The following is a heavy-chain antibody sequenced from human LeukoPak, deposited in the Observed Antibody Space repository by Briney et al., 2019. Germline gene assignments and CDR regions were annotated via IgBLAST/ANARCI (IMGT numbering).Heavy chain of an antibody. D-gene: IGHD5-24*01. CDR2: ISGSGGST. CDR1: GFTFSSYA. J-gene: IGHJ6*02. Sequence: GGSLRLSCAASGFTFSSYAMSWVRQAPGKGLERVSAISGSGGSTYYADSVKGRFTISRDNSKNTLYLQMNSLRAEDTAVYYCANRDGYAGYYYYGMDVWGQGTTVTVSS. CDR3: ANRDGYAGYYYYGMDV. V-gene: IGHV3-23*01.